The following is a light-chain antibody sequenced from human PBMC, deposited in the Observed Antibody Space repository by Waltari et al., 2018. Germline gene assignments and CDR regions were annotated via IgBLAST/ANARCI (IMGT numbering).Light chain of an antibody. CDR2: DVS. V-gene: IGLV2-14*03. J-gene: IGLJ2*01. CDR1: SSDVVHYNY. CDR3: SSFTSASTVGVI. Sequence: QSALTQPASVSGSPGQSITISCTGTSSDVVHYNYVSWYQQRPGKAPKLMIYDVSYRPSGISSRFSGSKSGSTASLTIYGLQAEDEADYYCSSFTSASTVGVIFGGGTKLTVL.